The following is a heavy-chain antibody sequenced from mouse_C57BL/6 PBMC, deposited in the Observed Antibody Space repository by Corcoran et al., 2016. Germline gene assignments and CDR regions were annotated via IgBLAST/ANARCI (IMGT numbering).Heavy chain of an antibody. CDR3: ARLYYYFFSSEAYSEV. CDR2: IFPGSGRT. J-gene: IGHJ1*03. V-gene: IGHV1-75*01. D-gene: IGHD1-1*01. CDR1: GYTFTDYY. Sequence: QVQLQQSGPELVKPGASVKISCKASGYTFTDYYINWVKQRPGQGLEWIGWIFPGSGRTYSNEKFKGKATLTVDKSSSTAYMLLSSLTSEDSAVYFCARLYYYFFSSEAYSEVWSTGTTVTFSS.